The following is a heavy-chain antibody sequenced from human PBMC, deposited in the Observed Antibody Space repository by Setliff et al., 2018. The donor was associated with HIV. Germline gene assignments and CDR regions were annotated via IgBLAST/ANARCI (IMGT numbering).Heavy chain of an antibody. CDR1: GYTFTSYA. V-gene: IGHV1-3*01. CDR3: ARNDSPDDC. Sequence: ASVKVSCKASGYTFTSYAMHWVRQAPGQRLEWMGWINAGNGNIRYPQKFQGRVTLTRDTSASTVYLDLSSLRSEDTAIYYCARNDSPDDCWGQGTLVTVS. CDR2: INAGNGNI. J-gene: IGHJ4*02. D-gene: IGHD3-22*01.